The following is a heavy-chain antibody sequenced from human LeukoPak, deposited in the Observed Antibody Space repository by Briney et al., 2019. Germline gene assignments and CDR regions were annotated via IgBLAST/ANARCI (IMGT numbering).Heavy chain of an antibody. CDR1: GGSVTGSSYY. D-gene: IGHD3-22*01. V-gene: IGHV4-39*01. CDR3: ANSGTMIVDDAFDI. CDR2: IYYSGST. J-gene: IGHJ3*02. Sequence: TSETLSLTCTVSGGSVTGSSYYWGWIRQPPGKGLEWIGSIYYSGSTYYNPSLKSRVTISVDTSKNQFSLKLSSVTAADTAVYYCANSGTMIVDDAFDIWGQGTMVTVSS.